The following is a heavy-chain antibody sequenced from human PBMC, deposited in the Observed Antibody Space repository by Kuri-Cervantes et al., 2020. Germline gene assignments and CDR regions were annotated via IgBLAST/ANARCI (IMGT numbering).Heavy chain of an antibody. V-gene: IGHV3-23*01. CDR1: GFSFSSYA. D-gene: IGHD2-21*01. J-gene: IGHJ4*02. Sequence: GESLKISCAASGFSFSSYAMSWVRQAPGKGLEWVSGISASGADTKYADSVKGRFTISRDISKNTLFMQMNSLRAEDTAVYYCAKTSYSVADFGYWGQGTLVTVSS. CDR3: AKTSYSVADFGY. CDR2: ISASGADT.